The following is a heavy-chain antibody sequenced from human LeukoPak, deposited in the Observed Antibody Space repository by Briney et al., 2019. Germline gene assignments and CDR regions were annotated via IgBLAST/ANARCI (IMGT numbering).Heavy chain of an antibody. CDR3: ATETTVTTYFDY. Sequence: SETLSLTCAVSGYSISSGYYWGWIRQPPGKGLEWIGSIYHSGSTYYNPSLKSRVTTSVDTSKNQFSLKLSSVTAADTAVYYCATETTVTTYFDYWGQGTLVTVSS. V-gene: IGHV4-38-2*01. D-gene: IGHD4-17*01. CDR2: IYHSGST. CDR1: GYSISSGYY. J-gene: IGHJ4*02.